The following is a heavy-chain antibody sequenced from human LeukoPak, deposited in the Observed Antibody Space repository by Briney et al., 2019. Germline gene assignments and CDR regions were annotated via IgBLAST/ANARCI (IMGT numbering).Heavy chain of an antibody. J-gene: IGHJ5*02. CDR3: ARDCSGGSCYPFDP. CDR2: ISAYNGNT. V-gene: IGHV1-18*01. Sequence: ASVKVSCKASGYTFTSYGISWVRQAPGQGLEWMGWISAYNGNTNYAQKLQDRVTMTTDTSTSTAYMELRSLRSDDTAVYYCARDCSGGSCYPFDPWGQGTLVTVSS. D-gene: IGHD2-15*01. CDR1: GYTFTSYG.